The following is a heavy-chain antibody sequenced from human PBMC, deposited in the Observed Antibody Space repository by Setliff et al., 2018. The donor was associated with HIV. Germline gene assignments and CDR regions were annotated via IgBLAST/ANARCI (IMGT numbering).Heavy chain of an antibody. D-gene: IGHD3-22*01. CDR1: GFTFNTYG. V-gene: IGHV3-23*01. CDR2: IDGSGDIT. CDR3: ARDRYYESAGYWGDY. Sequence: GGSLRLSCAASGFTFNTYGMNWVRQRPGKGLEWVSCIDGSGDITLYADSVKGRFTISRDNSKNTLYLQMSSPRTEDTAVYYCARDRYYESAGYWGDYWGQGTLVTVSS. J-gene: IGHJ4*02.